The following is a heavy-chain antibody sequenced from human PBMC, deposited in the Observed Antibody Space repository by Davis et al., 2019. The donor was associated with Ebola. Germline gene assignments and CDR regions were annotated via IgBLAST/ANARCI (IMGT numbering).Heavy chain of an antibody. Sequence: PGGSLRLSCAASGFTFSSYGMSWVRQAPGRGLEWVSTISGSGKTTNYAASVKGRFTISRDNSKITVYLEMHTLRAEDTALYYCAKARAMGTTTYFDHWGQGTLVAVSS. CDR1: GFTFSSYG. J-gene: IGHJ4*02. V-gene: IGHV3-23*01. CDR3: AKARAMGTTTYFDH. D-gene: IGHD1-26*01. CDR2: ISGSGKTT.